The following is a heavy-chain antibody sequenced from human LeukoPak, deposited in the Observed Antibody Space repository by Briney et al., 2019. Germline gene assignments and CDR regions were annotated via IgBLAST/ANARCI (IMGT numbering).Heavy chain of an antibody. V-gene: IGHV1-8*01. CDR3: ARALHWGYSSTWSNWFDP. CDR1: GYTFTSYD. J-gene: IGHJ5*02. D-gene: IGHD6-13*01. Sequence: ASVKVSCKASGYTFTSYDINWVRQATGQGLEWMGWMNPNSGYTGYAQKFQGRVTMTRNTSISTAYMELSSLRSEDTAVYYCARALHWGYSSTWSNWFDPWGQGTLVTVSS. CDR2: MNPNSGYT.